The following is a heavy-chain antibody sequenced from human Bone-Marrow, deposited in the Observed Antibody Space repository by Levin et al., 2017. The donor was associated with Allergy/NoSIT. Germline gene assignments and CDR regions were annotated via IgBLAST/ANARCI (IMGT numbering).Heavy chain of an antibody. CDR1: GFTLSSCS. CDR3: TRDPRELGGRY. V-gene: IGHV3-48*02. D-gene: IGHD7-27*01. Sequence: QRGESLKISCAASGFTLSSCSMNWVRQAPGKGLEWVSFISISGTTMYYADSVKGRFTISRDHAKNSLYLQMNSLRDEDTAVYYCTRDPRELGGRYWGQGTLVTVSS. CDR2: ISISGTTM. J-gene: IGHJ4*02.